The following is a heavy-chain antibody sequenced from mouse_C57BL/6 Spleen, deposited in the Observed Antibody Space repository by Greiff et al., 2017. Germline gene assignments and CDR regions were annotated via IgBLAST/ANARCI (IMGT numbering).Heavy chain of an antibody. Sequence: QVQLKESGPELVKPGASVKISCKASGYAFSSSWMNWVKQRPGKGLEWIGRIYPGDGDTNYNGKFKGKATLTADKSSSTAYKQLSILTSEDSAVYFGARGGVHYYGSCYIYAMDYWGQGTSVTVSS. V-gene: IGHV1-82*01. D-gene: IGHD1-1*01. J-gene: IGHJ4*01. CDR2: IYPGDGDT. CDR1: GYAFSSSW. CDR3: ARGGVHYYGSCYIYAMDY.